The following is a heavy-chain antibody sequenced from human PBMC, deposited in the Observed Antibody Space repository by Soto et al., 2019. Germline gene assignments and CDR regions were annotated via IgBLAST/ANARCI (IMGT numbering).Heavy chain of an antibody. J-gene: IGHJ6*02. CDR2: IYNSGST. Sequence: PSETLSITCTVSGASISNYYWSWIRQPPGKGLEWIGYIYNSGSTNYNPSLKTRVTISVDTSKNQFSLKLTSVTAADTAVYYCARDGDGRIATNPYYYNGMYVCGPGTTVTVSS. CDR3: ARDGDGRIATNPYYYNGMYV. CDR1: GASISNYY. V-gene: IGHV4-59*01. D-gene: IGHD2-21*01.